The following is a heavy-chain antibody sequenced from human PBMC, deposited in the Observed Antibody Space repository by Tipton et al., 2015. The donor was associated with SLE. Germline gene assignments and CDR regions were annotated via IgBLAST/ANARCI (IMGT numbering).Heavy chain of an antibody. V-gene: IGHV4-31*03. CDR3: ARRETGDNSGDAFDI. CDR1: GGSISSGSYY. CDR2: IYYSGST. Sequence: TLSLTCTVSGGSISSGSYYWGWIRQPPGKGLEWIGYIYYSGSTFYNPSLKSRLTLSLDTSEKQFSLKLSSVTAADTAMYYCARRETGDNSGDAFDIWGQGTMVTVSS. J-gene: IGHJ3*02. D-gene: IGHD4-23*01.